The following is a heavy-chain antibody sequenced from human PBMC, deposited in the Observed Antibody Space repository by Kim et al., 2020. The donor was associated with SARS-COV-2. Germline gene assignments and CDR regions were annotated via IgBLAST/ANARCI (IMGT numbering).Heavy chain of an antibody. J-gene: IGHJ4*02. D-gene: IGHD3-22*01. CDR2: ITCDGSNK. Sequence: GGSLRLSCAASGFTFSSYGMHWVRQAPGKGLEWVAGITCDGSNKYYADSVKGRFTISRDNSKNKLYLQMNSLRAEDTAVYYCARGEYYYDSSGFVSYWGQGTLVTVSS. CDR3: ARGEYYYDSSGFVSY. CDR1: GFTFSSYG. V-gene: IGHV3-33*05.